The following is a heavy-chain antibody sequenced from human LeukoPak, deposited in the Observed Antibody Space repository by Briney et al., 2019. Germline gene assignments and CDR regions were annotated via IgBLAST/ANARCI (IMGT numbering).Heavy chain of an antibody. CDR3: AIAIVATIENYYYYGMDV. V-gene: IGHV1-69*04. J-gene: IGHJ6*02. Sequence: ASVKVSCKASGGTFISYAISWVRQAPGQGLEWMGRIIHTLGIANYAQKFEGRVTITADKSTSTADMELSSLRSEDTAVYYCAIAIVATIENYYYYGMDVWGQGTTVTVSS. D-gene: IGHD5-12*01. CDR2: IIHTLGIA. CDR1: GGTFISYA.